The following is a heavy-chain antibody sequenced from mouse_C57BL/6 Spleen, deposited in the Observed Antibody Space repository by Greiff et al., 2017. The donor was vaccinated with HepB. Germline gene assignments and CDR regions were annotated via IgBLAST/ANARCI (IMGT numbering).Heavy chain of an antibody. V-gene: IGHV1-52*01. D-gene: IGHD3-2*02. CDR3: ARGDSSGYFAY. Sequence: QVQLQQPGAELVRPGSSVKLSCKASGYTFTSYWMHWVKQRPIQGLEWIGNIDPSDSETHYNQKFKDKATLTVDKSSSTAYMQLSSLTSEDSAVYYCARGDSSGYFAYWGQGPLVTVSA. CDR2: IDPSDSET. J-gene: IGHJ3*01. CDR1: GYTFTSYW.